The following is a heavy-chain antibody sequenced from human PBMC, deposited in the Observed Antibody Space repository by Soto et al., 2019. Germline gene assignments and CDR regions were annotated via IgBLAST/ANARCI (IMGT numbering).Heavy chain of an antibody. CDR2: IYYSGST. CDR1: GGSVSSGSYY. Sequence: KTSETLSLTCTVSGGSVSSGSYYWSWIRQPPGKGLEWIGYIYYSGSTNYNPSLKSRVTISVDTSKNQFSLKLSSVTAADTAVYYCAREGRGAAAGTTFDYWGQGTLVTVSS. J-gene: IGHJ4*02. V-gene: IGHV4-61*01. CDR3: AREGRGAAAGTTFDY. D-gene: IGHD6-13*01.